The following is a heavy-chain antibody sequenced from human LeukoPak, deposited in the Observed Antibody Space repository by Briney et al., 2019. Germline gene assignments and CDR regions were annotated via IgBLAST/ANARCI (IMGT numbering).Heavy chain of an antibody. J-gene: IGHJ4*02. CDR1: GGSFSGYY. CDR2: INHSGST. CDR3: ARGVDYDGLPVGYFDY. V-gene: IGHV4-34*01. Sequence: SETLSLTCAVYGGSFSGYYWSWIRQPPGKGLEWIGEINHSGSTNYNPSLKSRVTISVDTSKNQFSLKLSSVTAADTAVYYCARGVDYDGLPVGYFDYWGQGTLVTVSS. D-gene: IGHD3-22*01.